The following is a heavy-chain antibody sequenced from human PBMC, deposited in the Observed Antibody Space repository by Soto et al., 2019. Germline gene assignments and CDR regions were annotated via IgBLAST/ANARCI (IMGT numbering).Heavy chain of an antibody. D-gene: IGHD5-12*01. CDR2: INHSGST. CDR1: GGSFSGYY. CDR3: ARGKWLRSSFDY. J-gene: IGHJ4*02. Sequence: QVQLQQWGAGLLKPSETLSLTCAVYGGSFSGYYWSWIRQPPGKGLEWIGEINHSGSTNYNPSLKRPVTTSLDTSKSQCSLKLSSVTAADTAVYYCARGKWLRSSFDYWGQGTLVTVSS. V-gene: IGHV4-34*01.